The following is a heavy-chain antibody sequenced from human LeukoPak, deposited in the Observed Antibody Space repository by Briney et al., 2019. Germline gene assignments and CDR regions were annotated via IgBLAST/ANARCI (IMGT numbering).Heavy chain of an antibody. D-gene: IGHD1-26*01. Sequence: ASVKVSCKVSGYTLTELSLHWVRQAAGKGLEWMGGFEPEDGERVYAQTFQGRVAMTEDTSTDTAYMELSSLRSEDTAVYYCASHQIAQGFEWEPAQFDYWGQGTLVTVSS. V-gene: IGHV1-24*01. J-gene: IGHJ4*02. CDR1: GYTLTELS. CDR2: FEPEDGER. CDR3: ASHQIAQGFEWEPAQFDY.